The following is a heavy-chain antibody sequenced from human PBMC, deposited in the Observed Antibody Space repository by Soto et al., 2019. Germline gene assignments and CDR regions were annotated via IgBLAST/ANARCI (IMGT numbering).Heavy chain of an antibody. Sequence: PSETLSLTCAVYGGSFSGYYWNWIRQPQGKGLEWIGEINHSGSTNYNPSLKSRVTISVDTSKNQFSLKLSPVTAADTAVYFCARDGGTTVVSRAFDMWGQGTMVTVSS. J-gene: IGHJ3*02. CDR3: ARDGGTTVVSRAFDM. V-gene: IGHV4-34*01. CDR2: INHSGST. D-gene: IGHD4-17*01. CDR1: GGSFSGYY.